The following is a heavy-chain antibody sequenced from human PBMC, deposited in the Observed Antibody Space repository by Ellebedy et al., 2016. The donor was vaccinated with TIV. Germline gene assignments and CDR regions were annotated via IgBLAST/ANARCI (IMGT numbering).Heavy chain of an antibody. V-gene: IGHV1-46*01. Sequence: ASVKVSCXASGYIFTSYYLHWVRQAPAQRLEWMGIINPSDGDTRYAQKFQGRVTMTRDTSTSRVYMELSSLRSDNAAVYYCARTPRIAARYPYEYWGQGTLVTVSS. D-gene: IGHD6-6*01. CDR3: ARTPRIAARYPYEY. CDR1: GYIFTSYY. CDR2: INPSDGDT. J-gene: IGHJ4*02.